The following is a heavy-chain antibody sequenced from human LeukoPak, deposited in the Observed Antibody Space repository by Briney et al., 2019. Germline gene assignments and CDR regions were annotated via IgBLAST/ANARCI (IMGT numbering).Heavy chain of an antibody. V-gene: IGHV1-46*01. CDR2: INPSGGSA. D-gene: IGHD4-17*01. CDR3: ARMTTVTTGLDY. J-gene: IGHJ4*02. Sequence: ASVKVSCKASGYSFTSYFIHWVRQAPGQGLEWMGIINPSGGSASYAQKFQGRVTLTRDMSTSTVYMELSSLRSEDTAVYYCARMTTVTTGLDYWGQGTLVTVSS. CDR1: GYSFTSYF.